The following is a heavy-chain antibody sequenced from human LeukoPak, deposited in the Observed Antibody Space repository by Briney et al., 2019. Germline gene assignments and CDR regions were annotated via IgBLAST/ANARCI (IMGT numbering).Heavy chain of an antibody. CDR1: GFTFSSFS. J-gene: IGHJ3*02. CDR2: ISGSISYI. CDR3: ARGMSIGYYYDSSAPSAFDI. Sequence: KPGGSLRLSCAASGFTFSSFSMNWVRQAPGKGLEWVSSISGSISYIYYADSVKGRFTISRDNAKNSLYLQMNSLRAEDTAVYYCARGMSIGYYYDSSAPSAFDIWGQGTMVTVSS. V-gene: IGHV3-21*01. D-gene: IGHD3-22*01.